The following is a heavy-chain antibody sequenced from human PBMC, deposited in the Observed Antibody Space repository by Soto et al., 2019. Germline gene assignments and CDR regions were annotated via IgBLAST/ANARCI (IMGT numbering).Heavy chain of an antibody. CDR1: GGTFSSYA. CDR2: IIPIFGTA. CDR3: ARPGTVAGRMGWFDP. Sequence: SVKVSCKASGGTFSSYAISWVRQAPGQGLEWMGGIIPIFGTANYAQKFQGRVTITADESTSTAYMELSSLRSEDTAVYYCARPGTVAGRMGWFDPWGQGSLVTVS. D-gene: IGHD6-19*01. V-gene: IGHV1-69*13. J-gene: IGHJ5*02.